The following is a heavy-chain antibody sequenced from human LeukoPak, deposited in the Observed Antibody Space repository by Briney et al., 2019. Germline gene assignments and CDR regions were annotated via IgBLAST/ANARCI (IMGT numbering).Heavy chain of an antibody. D-gene: IGHD3-22*01. V-gene: IGHV3-21*01. CDR1: GFTFSSYS. CDR3: ARGPAASGYYDSRGRYGYFDY. Sequence: PGGSLRLSCAASGFTFSSYSMNWVRQAPGKGLEWVSSISISSSYRYYADSVKGRFTISRDNAKNSLYVQMNSLRAEDTAVYYCARGPAASGYYDSRGRYGYFDYWGQGTLVTVSS. J-gene: IGHJ4*02. CDR2: ISISSSYR.